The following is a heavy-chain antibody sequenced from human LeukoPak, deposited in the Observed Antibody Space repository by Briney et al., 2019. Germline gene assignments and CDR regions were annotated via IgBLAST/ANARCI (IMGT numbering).Heavy chain of an antibody. CDR2: INTYIGNT. CDR1: GYTFTSHG. Sequence: ASVKVSCKASGYTFTSHGISWVRQAPGQGLEWMAWINTYIGNTHYAQKLQGRVTMTTDTSTSTAYMELSSLRSEDTAVYYCARALGEAWQPSYYYYMDVWGKGTTVTVSS. J-gene: IGHJ6*03. D-gene: IGHD3-10*01. CDR3: ARALGEAWQPSYYYYMDV. V-gene: IGHV1-18*01.